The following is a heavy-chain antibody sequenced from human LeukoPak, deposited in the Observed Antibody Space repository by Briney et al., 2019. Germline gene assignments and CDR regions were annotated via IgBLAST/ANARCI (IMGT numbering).Heavy chain of an antibody. V-gene: IGHV3-23*01. CDR2: ISGSGGST. CDR3: AKDRWTGYGAYSWGSFDL. CDR1: GFTFSSYA. J-gene: IGHJ2*01. D-gene: IGHD4-17*01. Sequence: SGGSLRLSCAASGFTFSSYAMSWVRQAPGKGLEWVSAISGSGGSTYYADSVKGRFTISRDNSKNTLYLQMNSLRAEDTAVYYCAKDRWTGYGAYSWGSFDLWGPGTLVTVSS.